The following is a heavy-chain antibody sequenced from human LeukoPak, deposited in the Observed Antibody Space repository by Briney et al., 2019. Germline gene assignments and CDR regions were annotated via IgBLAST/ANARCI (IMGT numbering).Heavy chain of an antibody. CDR2: ISGSGGST. D-gene: IGHD1-14*01. CDR1: GFTVSSNY. CDR3: AKVTLPGFDY. V-gene: IGHV3-23*01. J-gene: IGHJ4*02. Sequence: GGSLRLSCAASGFTVSSNYMSWVRQAPGKGLEWVSAISGSGGSTYYADSVKGRFTISRDNSKNTLYLQMNSLRAEDTAVYYCAKVTLPGFDYWGQGTLVTVSS.